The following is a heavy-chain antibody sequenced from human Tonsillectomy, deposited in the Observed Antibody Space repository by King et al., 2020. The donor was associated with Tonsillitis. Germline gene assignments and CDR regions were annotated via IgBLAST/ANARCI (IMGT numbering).Heavy chain of an antibody. CDR3: ARLGTVTKDYYYYGMDV. Sequence: QLVQSGAEVKKPGESLKISCKGSGYSFTTYWIGWVRQLPGKGLEWMGIIYPGDSDTRYSPSFQGQVTISADKPISPAYLQWRSLKASDTAMYYCARLGTVTKDYYYYGMDVWGQGTTVTVSS. J-gene: IGHJ6*02. V-gene: IGHV5-51*01. CDR2: IYPGDSDT. CDR1: GYSFTTYW. D-gene: IGHD4-17*01.